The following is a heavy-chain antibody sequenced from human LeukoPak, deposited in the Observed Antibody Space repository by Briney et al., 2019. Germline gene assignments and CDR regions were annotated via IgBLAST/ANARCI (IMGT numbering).Heavy chain of an antibody. Sequence: GGSLRLSCTASGFSFSNYNINWVRQAPGKGLEWVSSITTSSSYVFYGNSVKGRFTISRHNAENSVYLQMNSLSVEDTAVYYCAGLDNWFDPWGQGTLVTVSS. CDR1: GFSFSNYN. CDR3: AGLDNWFDP. V-gene: IGHV3-21*01. D-gene: IGHD5/OR15-5a*01. CDR2: ITTSSSYV. J-gene: IGHJ5*02.